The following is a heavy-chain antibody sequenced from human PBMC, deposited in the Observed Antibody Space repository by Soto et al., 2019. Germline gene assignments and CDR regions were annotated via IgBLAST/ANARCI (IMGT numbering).Heavy chain of an antibody. Sequence: PGESLKISCKGSGYSFTSYWIGWVRQMPGKGLEWMGIIYPGDSDTRYSPSFQGQVTISADKSISTAYLQWSSLKASDTAMYYCARLEYSSGWRNTYYFDYWGQGTLVTVSS. J-gene: IGHJ4*02. D-gene: IGHD6-19*01. CDR3: ARLEYSSGWRNTYYFDY. CDR1: GYSFTSYW. V-gene: IGHV5-51*01. CDR2: IYPGDSDT.